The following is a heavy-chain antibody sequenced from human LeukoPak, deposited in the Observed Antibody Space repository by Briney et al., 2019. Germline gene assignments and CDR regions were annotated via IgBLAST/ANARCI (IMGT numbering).Heavy chain of an antibody. J-gene: IGHJ3*02. D-gene: IGHD2-21*02. CDR2: IYSGGST. CDR3: ARGGGIAYCGGDCYLGLAFDI. Sequence: GGSLRLSCAASGFTVSSNYMSWVRQAPGKGLEWVSAIYSGGSTYYADSVKGRFTISRDNSKNTLYLQMNSLRAEDTAVYYCARGGGIAYCGGDCYLGLAFDIWGQGTMVTVSS. V-gene: IGHV3-66*01. CDR1: GFTVSSNY.